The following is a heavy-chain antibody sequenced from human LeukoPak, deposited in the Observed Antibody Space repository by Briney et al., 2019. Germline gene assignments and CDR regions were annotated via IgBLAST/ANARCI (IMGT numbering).Heavy chain of an antibody. Sequence: ASVKVSCKASGGTFSSYAISWVRQAPGQGLEWMAWINANSGGTNYAQEFQGRITMTRDTSISTAYMELSRLRSDDTAVYYCARDSSTVTTPYFDYWGQGTLVTVSS. CDR3: ARDSSTVTTPYFDY. CDR1: GGTFSSYA. D-gene: IGHD4-4*01. CDR2: INANSGGT. J-gene: IGHJ4*02. V-gene: IGHV1-2*02.